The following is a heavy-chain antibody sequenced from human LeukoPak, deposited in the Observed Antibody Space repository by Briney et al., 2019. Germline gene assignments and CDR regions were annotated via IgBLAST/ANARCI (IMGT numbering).Heavy chain of an antibody. Sequence: SVKVSCKASGGTFSSYAISWVRQAPGQGLEWMGGIIPIFGTANYAQKFQGRVTITTDESTSAAYMELSSLRSEDTAVYYCARDPLASIAVERSLDYYYYYMDGWGKGTTVTVSS. V-gene: IGHV1-69*05. CDR2: IIPIFGTA. CDR3: ARDPLASIAVERSLDYYYYYMDG. CDR1: GGTFSSYA. D-gene: IGHD6-19*01. J-gene: IGHJ6*03.